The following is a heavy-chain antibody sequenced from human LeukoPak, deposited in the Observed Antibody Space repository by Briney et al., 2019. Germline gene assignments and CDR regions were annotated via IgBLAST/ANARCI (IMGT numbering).Heavy chain of an antibody. J-gene: IGHJ4*02. Sequence: GGSLRLSCAASGFTVSNKYMNWVRQAPGKGLEWVSSISGSGSGGSTYYADSVKGRFTISRDNSKNTLYLQMNSLRAEDTAVYYCAKSGYNRFDYWGQGTLVTVSS. V-gene: IGHV3-23*01. CDR1: GFTVSNKY. D-gene: IGHD5-24*01. CDR2: ISGSGSGGST. CDR3: AKSGYNRFDY.